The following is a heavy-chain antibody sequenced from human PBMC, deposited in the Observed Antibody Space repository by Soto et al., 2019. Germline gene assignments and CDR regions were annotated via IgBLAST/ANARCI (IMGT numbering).Heavy chain of an antibody. CDR3: ARGMLGLGYCSGGSCYFLDI. V-gene: IGHV3-66*01. D-gene: IGHD2-15*01. CDR1: GFTVSSNY. CDR2: IYSGGST. Sequence: EVQLVESGGGLVQPGGSLRLSCAASGFTVSSNYMSWVRQAPGKGLEWVSVIYSGGSTYYADSVKGRFTISRDNSKNTLYLQMNSLRAEDTAVYYCARGMLGLGYCSGGSCYFLDIWGQGTMVTVSS. J-gene: IGHJ3*02.